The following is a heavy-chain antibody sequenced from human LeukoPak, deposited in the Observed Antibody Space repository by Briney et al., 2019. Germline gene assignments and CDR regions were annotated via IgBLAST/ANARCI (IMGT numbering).Heavy chain of an antibody. V-gene: IGHV3-23*01. J-gene: IGHJ4*02. CDR3: AKEVIVGVSFDS. CDR2: ISGSGGST. D-gene: IGHD1-26*01. CDR1: GFTFSSYA. Sequence: GGSLRLSCAASGFTFSSYAMSWVRQAPGKGPEWAAAISGSGGSTYYADSVKGRFTISRDNSKNTLYLQMNSLRAEDTAVYYCAKEVIVGVSFDSWGQGTLVTVSS.